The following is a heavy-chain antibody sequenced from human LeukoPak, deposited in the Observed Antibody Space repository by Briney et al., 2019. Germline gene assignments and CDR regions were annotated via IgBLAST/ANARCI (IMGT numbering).Heavy chain of an antibody. Sequence: SETLSLTCTVSGGSISSYYWSWIRQPPGKGLEWIGYIYYSGSTNYNPSLKSRVTISVDTSKNQFSLKLSSVTAADTAIYYCARENPSGYYNRPIDYWGQGTLVTVSS. J-gene: IGHJ4*02. V-gene: IGHV4-59*01. CDR3: ARENPSGYYNRPIDY. CDR2: IYYSGST. CDR1: GGSISSYY. D-gene: IGHD3-22*01.